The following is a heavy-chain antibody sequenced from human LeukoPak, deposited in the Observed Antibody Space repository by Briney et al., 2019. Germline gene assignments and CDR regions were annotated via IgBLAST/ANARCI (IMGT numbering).Heavy chain of an antibody. J-gene: IGHJ5*02. CDR1: GFTFGDYA. D-gene: IGHD2-2*01. Sequence: GGSLRLSCTSSGFTFGDYAVTWFRQAPGKGLEWVGFIRSKVYGGTTEYAASVKGRFTISRDDSKSIAYLQMNSLKTEDTAVYYCTTEPPMDFFVVLPAWGQGTLVTVSS. CDR2: IRSKVYGGTT. V-gene: IGHV3-49*03. CDR3: TTEPPMDFFVVLPA.